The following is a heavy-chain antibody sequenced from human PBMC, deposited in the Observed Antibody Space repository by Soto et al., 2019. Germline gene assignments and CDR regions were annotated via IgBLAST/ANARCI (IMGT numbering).Heavy chain of an antibody. CDR2: TYYRSKWYN. CDR1: GDSASSNSAA. J-gene: IGHJ4*02. D-gene: IGHD2-2*01. Sequence: PSQTLSLTCAISGDSASSNSAAWNWIRQSPSRGLEWLGRTYYRSKWYNDYAVSVKSRITINPDTSKNQFSLQLNSVTPEDTAVYYCARGYCSSTSCFSPFDYWGQGTLVTVSS. V-gene: IGHV6-1*01. CDR3: ARGYCSSTSCFSPFDY.